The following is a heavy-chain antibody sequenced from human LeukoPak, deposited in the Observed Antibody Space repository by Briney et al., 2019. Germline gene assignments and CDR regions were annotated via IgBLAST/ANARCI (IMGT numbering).Heavy chain of an antibody. CDR2: ITPKNGDT. V-gene: IGHV1-2*02. J-gene: IGHJ4*02. Sequence: ASVKVSCKASGYTFTYYSIHWVRQAPGQGLEWMGWITPKNGDTSYTQKFQGRVTMTRDTSISTAHMELSRLTSDDTAVYYCAREIVHSGGDCWGQGTLVIVSS. D-gene: IGHD1-26*01. CDR1: GYTFTYYS. CDR3: AREIVHSGGDC.